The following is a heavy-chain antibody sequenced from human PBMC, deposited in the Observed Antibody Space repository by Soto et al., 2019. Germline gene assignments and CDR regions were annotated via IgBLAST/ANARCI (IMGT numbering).Heavy chain of an antibody. D-gene: IGHD6-13*01. Sequence: PGGSLRLSCAASGFTFSSYGMHWVRQAPGKGLEWVAVISYDGSNKYYADSVKGRFTISRDNSKNTLYLQMNSLRAEDTAVYYCAKDPSGRDSSSCYFWGQRTTVPVSS. V-gene: IGHV3-30*18. CDR2: ISYDGSNK. CDR3: AKDPSGRDSSSCYF. J-gene: IGHJ6*02. CDR1: GFTFSSYG.